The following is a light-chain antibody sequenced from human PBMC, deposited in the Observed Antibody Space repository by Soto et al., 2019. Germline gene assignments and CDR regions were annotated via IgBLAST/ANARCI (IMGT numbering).Light chain of an antibody. CDR2: DAS. Sequence: DIPLTHSPSSLSASVGDRVTITCQASQDISNYLNWYQQKPGKAPKLLIYDASNLETGVPSRFSGSGSGTDFTFTISSLQPEDIATYYCQQYDNLPFTFGPGTKVDIK. CDR3: QQYDNLPFT. CDR1: QDISNY. J-gene: IGKJ3*01. V-gene: IGKV1-33*01.